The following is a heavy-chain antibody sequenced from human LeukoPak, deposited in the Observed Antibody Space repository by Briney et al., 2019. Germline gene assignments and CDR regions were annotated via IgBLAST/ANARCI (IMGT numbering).Heavy chain of an antibody. Sequence: PGGSLRLSCAASGFTFSSYGMHWVRQAPGKGLGWVAVISYDGSNKYYADSVKGRFTISRDNSKNTLYLQMNSLRAEDTAVYYCASPVYGGYYYGMDVWGQGTTVTVSS. CDR2: ISYDGSNK. CDR3: ASPVYGGYYYGMDV. J-gene: IGHJ6*02. V-gene: IGHV3-30*03. CDR1: GFTFSSYG. D-gene: IGHD4/OR15-4a*01.